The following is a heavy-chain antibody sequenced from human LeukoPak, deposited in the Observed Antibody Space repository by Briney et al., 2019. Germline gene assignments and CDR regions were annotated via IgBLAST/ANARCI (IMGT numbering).Heavy chain of an antibody. CDR3: ARVSDYAHNWFDP. V-gene: IGHV4-30-4*08. CDR1: GGSISSGDYY. D-gene: IGHD5-12*01. Sequence: SETLSLTCTVSGGSISSGDYYWSWIRQPPGKGLEWIGYIYYSGSTYYNPSLKSRVTISVDTSKNQFSLKLSSVTAADTAVYYCARVSDYAHNWFDPWGQGTLVTVSS. J-gene: IGHJ5*02. CDR2: IYYSGST.